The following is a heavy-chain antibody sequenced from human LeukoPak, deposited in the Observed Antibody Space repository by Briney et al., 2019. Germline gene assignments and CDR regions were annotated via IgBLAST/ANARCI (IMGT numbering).Heavy chain of an antibody. CDR3: AREAGISVAGTPWFDP. Sequence: GESLKISCKGSGYSFTNYWIGWVRQMPGKGLEWRGIIYPDDSDTRYSPSFQGQVTISADKSISTAYLQWSSLKSSDTAMYYCAREAGISVAGTPWFDPWGQGTLVTVSS. V-gene: IGHV5-51*01. CDR2: IYPDDSDT. D-gene: IGHD6-19*01. CDR1: GYSFTNYW. J-gene: IGHJ5*02.